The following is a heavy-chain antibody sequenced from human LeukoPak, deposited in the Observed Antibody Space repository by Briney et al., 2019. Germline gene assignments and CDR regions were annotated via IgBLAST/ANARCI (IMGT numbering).Heavy chain of an antibody. CDR2: ISYDGSNK. CDR3: AKDQGVLLRYFDWLTPNFDY. Sequence: GGSLRLSCAASGFTFSSYGMHWVRQAPGKGLEWVAVISYDGSNKYYADSVKGRFTISRDNSKNTLYLQMNSLRAEDTAVCYCAKDQGVLLRYFDWLTPNFDYWGQGTLVTVSS. J-gene: IGHJ4*02. V-gene: IGHV3-30*18. CDR1: GFTFSSYG. D-gene: IGHD3-9*01.